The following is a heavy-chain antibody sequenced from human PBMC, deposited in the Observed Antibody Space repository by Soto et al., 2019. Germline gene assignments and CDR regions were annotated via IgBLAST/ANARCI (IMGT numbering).Heavy chain of an antibody. V-gene: IGHV3-30-3*01. J-gene: IGHJ4*02. CDR1: GFTFSTYA. CDR2: ISYDGSNK. CDR3: ASLHYDILTGRTPTTDY. Sequence: SLRLSCAASGFTFSTYAMHWVRQAPGKGLEWVSVISYDGSNKYYADSVKGRFTISRDNSKNTLYLQMNSLRAEDTAVYYCASLHYDILTGRTPTTDYWGQGTLVTVSS. D-gene: IGHD3-9*01.